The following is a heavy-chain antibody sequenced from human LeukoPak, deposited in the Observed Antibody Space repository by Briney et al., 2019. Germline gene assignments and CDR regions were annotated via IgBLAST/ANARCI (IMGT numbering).Heavy chain of an antibody. CDR1: GFSFSNAR. V-gene: IGHV3-15*01. CDR3: TTRIRSLGIQH. J-gene: IGHJ1*01. Sequence: PGRSLRLSCTASGFSFSNARMNWVRQAPGKGLEWVGRIKSKIDGGTTDYAAPVKGRFTISRDDSKNTLYLQMNSLKTEHTAVYYCTTRIRSLGIQHWGQGTLVTVSS. CDR2: IKSKIDGGTT. D-gene: IGHD3-3*01.